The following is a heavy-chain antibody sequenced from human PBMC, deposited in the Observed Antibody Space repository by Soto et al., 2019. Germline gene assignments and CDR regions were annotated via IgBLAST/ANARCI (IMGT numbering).Heavy chain of an antibody. Sequence: QLQLQESGPGLVKPSETLSLTCTVSGGSISSSSYYWGWIRQPPGKGLELIGSIYYSGSTYYNPSLKSRVTISVDPSKNQFSLKLSSVTAADTAVYYCARRKGYSYGFHAFDIWGQGTMVTVSS. D-gene: IGHD5-18*01. CDR2: IYYSGST. J-gene: IGHJ3*02. CDR3: ARRKGYSYGFHAFDI. V-gene: IGHV4-39*01. CDR1: GGSISSSSYY.